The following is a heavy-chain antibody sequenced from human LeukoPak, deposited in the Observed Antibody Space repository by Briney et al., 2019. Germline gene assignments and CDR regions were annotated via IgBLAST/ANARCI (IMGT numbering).Heavy chain of an antibody. CDR3: AIVNGDYVFGDYIDY. V-gene: IGHV4-59*01. Sequence: SETLSLTCTVSGDSISSYYWSWIRQPPGKGLECIGYIYYTGNTNYNPSLTSRVTISVDTSKNKFSLKVSSVTAADTAVYYCAIVNGDYVFGDYIDYWGQGTLVTVSS. D-gene: IGHD4-17*01. J-gene: IGHJ4*02. CDR2: IYYTGNT. CDR1: GDSISSYY.